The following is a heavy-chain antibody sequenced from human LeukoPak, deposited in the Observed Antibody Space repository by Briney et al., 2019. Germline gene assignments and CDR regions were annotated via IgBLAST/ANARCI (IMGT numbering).Heavy chain of an antibody. V-gene: IGHV3-53*01. CDR3: ARRVGKVGHYYYYGMDV. D-gene: IGHD3-10*01. CDR2: IYSGGIT. CDR1: GFTVGSDY. J-gene: IGHJ6*02. Sequence: GGSLRLSCAASGFTVGSDYMSWVRQAPGKGLEWVSVIYSGGITYYADSVKGRFTISRDNSKNTLYLQMNSLRVEDTAVYYCARRVGKVGHYYYYGMDVWGQGTTVTVSS.